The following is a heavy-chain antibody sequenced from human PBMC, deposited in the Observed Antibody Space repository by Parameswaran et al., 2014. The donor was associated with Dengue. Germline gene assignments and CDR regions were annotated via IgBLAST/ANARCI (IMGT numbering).Heavy chain of an antibody. Sequence: WVRQAPGQGLEWMGWINTNTGNPTYAQDFTGRFVFSVDTSVNTAYLQITSLKAEDTAIYYCARASNWGTHIDYWGQGTLVTVSS. CDR3: ARASNWGTHIDY. J-gene: IGHJ4*02. V-gene: IGHV7-4-1*02. D-gene: IGHD7-27*01. CDR2: INTNTGNP.